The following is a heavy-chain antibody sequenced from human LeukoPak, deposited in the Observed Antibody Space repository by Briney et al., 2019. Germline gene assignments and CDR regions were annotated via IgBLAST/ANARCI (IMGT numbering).Heavy chain of an antibody. D-gene: IGHD5-18*01. V-gene: IGHV4-39*01. Sequence: SETLSLTCTVSGGSISSSSYYWGWIRQPPGKGLEWIGSIYYSGSTYYNPSLKSRVTISVDTSKNQFSLKLSSVTAADTAVYYCARQRRIQLWSVGFDYWGQGTLVTVSS. CDR1: GGSISSSSYY. J-gene: IGHJ4*02. CDR2: IYYSGST. CDR3: ARQRRIQLWSVGFDY.